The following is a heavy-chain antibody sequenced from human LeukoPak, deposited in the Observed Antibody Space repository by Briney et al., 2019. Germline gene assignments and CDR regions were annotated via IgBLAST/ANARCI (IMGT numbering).Heavy chain of an antibody. CDR3: ARHVPTTWTTYCGGDCSDEGGAFDI. CDR2: IYYSGST. J-gene: IGHJ3*02. Sequence: SETLSLTCTVSGGSISSSSYYWGWIRQPPGKGLEWIGSIYYSGSTYYNPSLKSRVTISVDTSKNQFSLKLSSVTAADTAVYYCARHVPTTWTTYCGGDCSDEGGAFDIWGQGTMVTVSS. CDR1: GGSISSSSYY. D-gene: IGHD2-21*02. V-gene: IGHV4-39*01.